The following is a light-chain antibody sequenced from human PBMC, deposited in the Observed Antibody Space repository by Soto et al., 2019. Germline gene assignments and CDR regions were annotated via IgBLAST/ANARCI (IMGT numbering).Light chain of an antibody. CDR1: QDIYNY. Sequence: DIQMTQSPSSLSASIGDSVTITCRASQDIYNYLAWYQQRPGQIPTLLIYHASTLQSGVPSRFSGSGSGTDVTLTISSLQPEDVATYYCQKYYSAVFTFGPGTKVDIK. CDR3: QKYYSAVFT. V-gene: IGKV1-27*01. CDR2: HAS. J-gene: IGKJ3*01.